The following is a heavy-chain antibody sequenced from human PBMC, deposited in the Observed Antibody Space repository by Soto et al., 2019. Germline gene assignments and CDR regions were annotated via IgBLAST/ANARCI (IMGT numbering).Heavy chain of an antibody. D-gene: IGHD6-19*01. V-gene: IGHV1-2*02. J-gene: IGHJ5*02. CDR1: GYYFTGYY. CDR3: ATNLFSSTSRGSDFDP. CDR2: INPNSGVT. Sequence: QVRLVQSGAEMKKPGASVKVSCKASGYYFTGYYMHWVRQAPGQGLEWMGWINPNSGVTNYAQRFQGRVSMTRDTSISTAYLEVKRLTSDVTAVYYCATNLFSSTSRGSDFDPWGQGTLVIVS.